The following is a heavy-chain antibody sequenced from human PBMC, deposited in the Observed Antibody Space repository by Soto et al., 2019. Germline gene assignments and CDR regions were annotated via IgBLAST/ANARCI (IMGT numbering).Heavy chain of an antibody. D-gene: IGHD3-22*01. V-gene: IGHV4-34*01. Sequence: PSETVSLTCAVYGGSLSGHFGSWIRQPPGKGLERIGEINHSGSTNFNPSLKSRVTIALETAKNQFSLKVSSVTAADTAVYYCARGISMIVEVQRDAPGKYYFDSWGQGTVVTVSS. CDR2: INHSGST. CDR1: GGSLSGHF. J-gene: IGHJ4*02. CDR3: ARGISMIVEVQRDAPGKYYFDS.